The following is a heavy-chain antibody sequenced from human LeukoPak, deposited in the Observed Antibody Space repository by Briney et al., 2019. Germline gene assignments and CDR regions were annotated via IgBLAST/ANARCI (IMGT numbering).Heavy chain of an antibody. D-gene: IGHD2/OR15-2a*01. CDR3: ARERVTTTSFDY. CDR2: IKQDGGAK. CDR1: GFTFTNYW. J-gene: IGHJ4*02. Sequence: GGSPSLSCAASGFTFTNYWMNWLRQAPGKGLEWVANIKQDGGAKNYVDSVKGRFTISRDNAKNSLYLQMNNLRVEDTAVYYCARERVTTTSFDYWGQGVLVTVSS. V-gene: IGHV3-7*01.